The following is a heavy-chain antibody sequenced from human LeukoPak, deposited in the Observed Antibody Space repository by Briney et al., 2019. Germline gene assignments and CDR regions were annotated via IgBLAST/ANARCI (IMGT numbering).Heavy chain of an antibody. CDR3: ARDLALLWFGEQNWFDP. CDR2: ISAYNGNT. J-gene: IGHJ5*02. V-gene: IGHV1-18*01. D-gene: IGHD3-10*01. CDR1: GYTFTSYG. Sequence: GASVKVSCKASGYTFTSYGISWVRQAPGQGLEWMGWISAYNGNTNYAQKLQGRVTMTTDTSTSTAYMELRSLRSDDTAVYYCARDLALLWFGEQNWFDPWGQGTLVTVSS.